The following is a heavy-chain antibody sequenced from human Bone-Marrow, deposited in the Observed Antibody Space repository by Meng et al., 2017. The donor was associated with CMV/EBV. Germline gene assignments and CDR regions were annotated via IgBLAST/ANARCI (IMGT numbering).Heavy chain of an antibody. CDR3: ARWGGEGSTSGLDY. J-gene: IGHJ4*02. V-gene: IGHV3-7*01. Sequence: GESLKISCAASGFTFDNYWMTWVRQAPGKGLEWVANIKEEGSEKNYVDSVKGRFTISRDNSNNLVHLQMNDLRAEDTSVYYCARWGGEGSTSGLDYWGQGTLVTVSS. CDR1: GFTFDNYW. D-gene: IGHD2/OR15-2a*01. CDR2: IKEEGSEK.